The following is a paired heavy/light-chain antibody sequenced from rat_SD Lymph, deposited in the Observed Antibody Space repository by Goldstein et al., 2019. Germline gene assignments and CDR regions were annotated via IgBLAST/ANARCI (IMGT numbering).Heavy chain of an antibody. CDR2: ISYDGGST. D-gene: IGHD5-1*01. CDR1: GFTFSDYY. Sequence: EVQLAESGGGLVQPGRSLKLSCAASGFTFSDYYMTWVRQAPTKGLEWVASISYDGGSTDYRDSVKGRFTISRDNAKSSLYLQMDSLRSEDTATYYCTTFGATGTSFDYWGQGVMVTVSS. CDR3: TTFGATGTSFDY. V-gene: IGHV5-20*01. J-gene: IGHJ2*01.
Light chain of an antibody. CDR2: DAT. V-gene: IGKV12S16*01. CDR1: QDIGYW. J-gene: IGKJ2-3*01. Sequence: DIQMTQSPASLSASLEEIVTITCQTSQDIGYWLAWYQQKPGKSPHLLIYDATTLADGVPSRFSGSRSGTQYSLKIGRLQVEDIGSYYCQQAHSNPYTFGAGTKLELK. CDR3: QQAHSNPYT.